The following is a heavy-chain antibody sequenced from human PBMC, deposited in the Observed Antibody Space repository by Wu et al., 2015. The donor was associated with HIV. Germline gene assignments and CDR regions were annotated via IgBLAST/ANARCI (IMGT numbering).Heavy chain of an antibody. CDR2: INPSGGST. V-gene: IGHV1-46*01. Sequence: QVQLVQSGAEVKKPGASVKVSCKASGYTFTSFYMHWVRQAPGQGLEWMGIINPSGGSTNYAQKFQGRVTMTRDTSTSTVYMELSSLRSEDTAVYYCAARRFRYYGSGSSESXVGMDVWGQGTTVT. CDR3: AARRFRYYGSGSSESXVGMDV. CDR1: GYTFTSFY. J-gene: IGHJ6*02. D-gene: IGHD3-10*01.